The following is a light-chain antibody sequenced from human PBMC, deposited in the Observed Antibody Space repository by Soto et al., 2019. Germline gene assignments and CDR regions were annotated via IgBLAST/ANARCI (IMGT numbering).Light chain of an antibody. Sequence: EIVLTQSPGTLSLSPGERATLSCRASQSVGRNYLAWYQQKPGQAPRLLIYGASSKASGIPDRFSGSGSGTDFTLTISRLEPEDFGVFYCQQYASSPLTFGGGTKVEI. CDR3: QQYASSPLT. J-gene: IGKJ4*01. CDR1: QSVGRNY. V-gene: IGKV3-20*01. CDR2: GAS.